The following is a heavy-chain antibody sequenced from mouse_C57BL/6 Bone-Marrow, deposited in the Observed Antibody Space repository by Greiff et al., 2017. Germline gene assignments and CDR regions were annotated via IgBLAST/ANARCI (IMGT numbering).Heavy chain of an antibody. Sequence: QVQLQQSGAELVRPGSSVTLSCKASYFAFMASAMHWVKQKPGHGLEWIGSFTMYSDATEYSENFKGKAILTANTSSSTAYMELRSLTSEDSAVYYCARKGTAVVATDWGQGTTLTVSS. CDR1: YFAFMASA. V-gene: IGHV1-49*01. CDR2: FTMYSDAT. J-gene: IGHJ2*01. CDR3: ARKGTAVVATD. D-gene: IGHD1-1*01.